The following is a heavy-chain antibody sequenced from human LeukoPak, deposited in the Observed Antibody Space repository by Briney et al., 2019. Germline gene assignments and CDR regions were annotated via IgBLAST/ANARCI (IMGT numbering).Heavy chain of an antibody. CDR1: GFTFSSYE. J-gene: IGHJ6*02. CDR2: ISSSGSTI. V-gene: IGHV3-48*03. Sequence: GGSLRLSCAASGFTFSSYEMNWVRQAPGKGLEWVSYISSSGSTIYYADSVKGRFTISRDNAKNSLYLQMNSLRAEDTAVYYCTTSVAAAGYYYYGMDVWGQGTTVTVSS. CDR3: TTSVAAAGYYYYGMDV. D-gene: IGHD6-13*01.